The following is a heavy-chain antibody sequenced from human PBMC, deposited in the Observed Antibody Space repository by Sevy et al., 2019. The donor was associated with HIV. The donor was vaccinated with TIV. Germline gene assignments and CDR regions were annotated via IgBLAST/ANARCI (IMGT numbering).Heavy chain of an antibody. J-gene: IGHJ4*02. CDR2: ISYDGTNK. D-gene: IGHD2-21*02. CDR3: AREFTGCDLHLDY. Sequence: GGSLRLSCVASGFAFSTHAMHWVRQAPDKGLEWVAVISYDGTNKNYADSVKDRFTISRDNSTNTLYLQMNSLRADDTAVYYCAREFTGCDLHLDYWGQGTLVTVSS. CDR1: GFAFSTHA. V-gene: IGHV3-30-3*01.